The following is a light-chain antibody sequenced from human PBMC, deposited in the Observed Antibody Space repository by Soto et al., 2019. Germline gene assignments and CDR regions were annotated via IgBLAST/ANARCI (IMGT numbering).Light chain of an antibody. V-gene: IGKV3-15*01. J-gene: IGKJ1*01. CDR1: QSVSSN. CDR3: QQYNDWPLT. Sequence: EIVMTQSPATLSVSPGERATLSCRASQSVSSNLAWYQQKPGQAPSLLIYGAFTRATGIPARFSGTGSGTEFTLTISSLQSEDFALYYCQQYNDWPLTFGQGT. CDR2: GAF.